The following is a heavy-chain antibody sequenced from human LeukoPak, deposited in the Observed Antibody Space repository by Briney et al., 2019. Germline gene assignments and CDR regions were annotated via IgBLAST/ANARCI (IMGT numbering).Heavy chain of an antibody. D-gene: IGHD6-19*01. J-gene: IGHJ4*02. Sequence: GASLRLSCAASGLSLSTYGVSWVRQPPGKGLEWVSGITGTGGSTYYADSVKGRFTVSRDTSKNTLYLQMNSLRAEDTAIYYCAKDHGTAVAGSYYWGQGTLVTVSS. V-gene: IGHV3-23*01. CDR3: AKDHGTAVAGSYY. CDR1: GLSLSTYG. CDR2: ITGTGGST.